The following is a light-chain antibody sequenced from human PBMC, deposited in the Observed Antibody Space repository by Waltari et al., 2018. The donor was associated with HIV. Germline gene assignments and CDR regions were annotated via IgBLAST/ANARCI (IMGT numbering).Light chain of an antibody. CDR3: SSYTSSSTRV. J-gene: IGLJ3*02. Sequence: QSALTQPASVSGSPGQSITISCTGTSSDVGGYNYVPWYQRHPGKAPKLMIYDVSNRPSGVSNRFSGSKSGNTASLTISGLQAEDEADYYCSSYTSSSTRVFGGGTTVTVL. CDR1: SSDVGGYNY. CDR2: DVS. V-gene: IGLV2-14*03.